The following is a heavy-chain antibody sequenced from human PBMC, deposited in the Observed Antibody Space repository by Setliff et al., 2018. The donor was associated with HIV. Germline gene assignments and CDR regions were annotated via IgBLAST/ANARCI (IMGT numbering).Heavy chain of an antibody. Sequence: ASVKVSCKASGYTFTNFYIHWVRQAPGQGLEWLGMINPSGGSTTYAQKFQGRLTITADTSTDTAYMELSSLRSEDTAVYYCATDPQAGKFVPPPMMNWFDPRGQGTLVTVSS. V-gene: IGHV1-46*01. CDR3: ATDPQAGKFVPPPMMNWFDP. CDR1: GYTFTNFY. D-gene: IGHD3-16*01. J-gene: IGHJ5*02. CDR2: INPSGGST.